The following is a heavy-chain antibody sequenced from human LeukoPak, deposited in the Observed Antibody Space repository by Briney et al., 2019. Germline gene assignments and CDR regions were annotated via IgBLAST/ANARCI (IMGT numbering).Heavy chain of an antibody. Sequence: PGGSLRLSCAASGFTFDDYGMSWVRQAPGKGLEWVSGINWNGGSTGYADSVKGRFTISRDNAKNSLYLQMNSLRAEDTALYYCARDKRGYSSSWGDYWGQGTLVTVSS. V-gene: IGHV3-20*04. J-gene: IGHJ4*02. CDR3: ARDKRGYSSSWGDY. CDR2: INWNGGST. CDR1: GFTFDDYG. D-gene: IGHD6-13*01.